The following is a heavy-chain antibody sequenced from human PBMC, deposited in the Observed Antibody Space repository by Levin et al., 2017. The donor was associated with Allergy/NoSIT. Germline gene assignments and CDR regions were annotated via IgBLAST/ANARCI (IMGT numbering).Heavy chain of an antibody. CDR2: ISYDGSNK. D-gene: IGHD6-13*01. Sequence: GESLKISCAASGFTFSSYGMHWVRQAPGKGLEWVAVISYDGSNKYYADSVKGRFTISRDNSKNTLYLQMNSLRAEDTAVYYCAKDFRLFRYSSSWYDYWGQGTLVTVSS. CDR3: AKDFRLFRYSSSWYDY. J-gene: IGHJ4*02. CDR1: GFTFSSYG. V-gene: IGHV3-30*18.